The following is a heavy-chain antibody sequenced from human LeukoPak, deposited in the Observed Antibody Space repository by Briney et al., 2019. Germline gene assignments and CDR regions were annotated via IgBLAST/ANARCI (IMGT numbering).Heavy chain of an antibody. CDR1: GLTLSNYW. V-gene: IGHV3-7*03. CDR2: IKPDGSEK. J-gene: IGHJ4*02. D-gene: IGHD5-24*01. CDR3: ARATGRDGYSSFDY. Sequence: PGGSLRLSCVAPGLTLSNYWMSWVRQAPGKGLEWVATIKPDGSEKYYVDSVKGRFTISRDNAKRSLYLQMDSLRAEDTAVYYCARATGRDGYSSFDYWGQGTLVTVSS.